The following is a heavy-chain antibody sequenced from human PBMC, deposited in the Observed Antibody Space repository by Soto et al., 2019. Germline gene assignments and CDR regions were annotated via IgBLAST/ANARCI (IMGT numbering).Heavy chain of an antibody. CDR2: IYTTRSP. Sequence: QVQLQESGPGLVKPSETLSLTCTVSGDSVSKYYWNWIRQPAGKGLEWIGRIYTTRSPNYNPSLKSRVTMSVDTSKNQFSLKLNLSSVTAADTAVYYCARSPAYGDYANLDTWDQGTLVTVSS. CDR1: GDSVSKYY. D-gene: IGHD4-17*01. J-gene: IGHJ5*02. CDR3: ARSPAYGDYANLDT. V-gene: IGHV4-4*07.